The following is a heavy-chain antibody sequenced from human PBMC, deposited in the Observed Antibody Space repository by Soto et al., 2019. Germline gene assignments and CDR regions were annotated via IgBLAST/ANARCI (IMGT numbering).Heavy chain of an antibody. Sequence: EVQLLESGGGLVQPGGSLRLSCAASEFPFSIYAMTWVRQAPGKGLECVSGIFGSGGGIQYADSVKGRFTISRDNSRNTLYLQMNSLRAEDTAVYYCAKDAVSGDGLWLMDHWGQGTLVTVSS. CDR3: AKDAVSGDGLWLMDH. J-gene: IGHJ4*02. CDR2: IFGSGGGI. D-gene: IGHD2-21*02. CDR1: EFPFSIYA. V-gene: IGHV3-23*01.